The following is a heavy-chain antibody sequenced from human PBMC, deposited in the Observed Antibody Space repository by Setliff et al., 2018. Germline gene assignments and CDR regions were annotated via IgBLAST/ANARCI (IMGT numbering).Heavy chain of an antibody. Sequence: SETLSLTCSVSGGSMIGYYWSWVRQAPGKELEWIGYSVDGSTNYNPSLKSRVTISVDTSKNQFTLKLTSVTAADSAVYYCARGLHSVTYWGTRPLGLDYWGQGTQVTVSS. CDR2: SVDGST. CDR1: GGSMIGYY. J-gene: IGHJ4*02. CDR3: ARGLHSVTYWGTRPLGLDY. D-gene: IGHD3-16*01. V-gene: IGHV4-59*08.